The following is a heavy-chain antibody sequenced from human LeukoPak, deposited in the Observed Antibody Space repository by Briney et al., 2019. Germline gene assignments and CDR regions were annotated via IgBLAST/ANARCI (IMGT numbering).Heavy chain of an antibody. J-gene: IGHJ6*02. CDR2: ISDSGGST. V-gene: IGHV3-64D*09. Sequence: GGSLRLSCSASGFPFSSYAMHWVRRAPGKGLEYVSAISDSGGSTYCADSVKGRFTISRDNSKNTLYLQMSSLRAEDTAVYFCVRGYSFGPYGMDVWGQGTTVTVSS. CDR1: GFPFSSYA. D-gene: IGHD2-15*01. CDR3: VRGYSFGPYGMDV.